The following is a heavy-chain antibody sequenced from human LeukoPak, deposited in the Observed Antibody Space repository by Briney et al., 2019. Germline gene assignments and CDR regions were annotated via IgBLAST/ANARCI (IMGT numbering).Heavy chain of an antibody. Sequence: GSLRLSCAAAGFTFSRYWMSWVRQATGKGLECVAKIKEDGSEAHYVDSVKGRFTISRDNAKESLYLQMNTLRAEDTAVYYCARDYTGGWNDYWGQGIRVTVSS. CDR2: IKEDGSEA. J-gene: IGHJ4*02. CDR3: ARDYTGGWNDY. D-gene: IGHD7-27*01. V-gene: IGHV3-7*01. CDR1: GFTFSRYW.